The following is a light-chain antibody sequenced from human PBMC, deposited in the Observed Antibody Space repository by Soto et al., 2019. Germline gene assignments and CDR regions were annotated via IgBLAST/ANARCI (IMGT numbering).Light chain of an antibody. CDR3: QIYNCAPIT. CDR2: GAS. CDR1: QGINIY. V-gene: IGKV1-27*01. J-gene: IGKJ5*01. Sequence: MSISLSSLSVTVKDRVTMTCRASQGINIYLAWYQQAAGKVPKHLIYGASKLQSGVPSRFRGGGSGTNFTLTISSLQPEDVGTYYCQIYNCAPITFGQGGLLEIK.